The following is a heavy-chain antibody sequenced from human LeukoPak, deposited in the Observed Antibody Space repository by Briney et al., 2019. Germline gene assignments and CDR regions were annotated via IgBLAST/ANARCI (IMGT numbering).Heavy chain of an antibody. CDR3: ARDLSWGAFI. V-gene: IGHV4-4*03. Sequence: PPETLSLTCAVSGVSISSGHWWSWARQPPGKGLEWIGEIYHSGSTNYHASLKSRVTISVDTSKNQFSLKLSSVTAADTAVYYCARDLSWGAFIWGQGTMVTVSS. CDR1: GVSISSGHW. D-gene: IGHD3-16*01. CDR2: IYHSGST. J-gene: IGHJ3*02.